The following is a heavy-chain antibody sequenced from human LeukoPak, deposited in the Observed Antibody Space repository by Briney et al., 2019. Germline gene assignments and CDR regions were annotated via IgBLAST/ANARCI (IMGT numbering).Heavy chain of an antibody. D-gene: IGHD2-15*01. CDR3: ARDGGIRYCSGGSCRTYGMDV. CDR2: INSDGSST. J-gene: IGHJ6*02. V-gene: IGHV3-74*01. Sequence: PGGSLRLSCAASGFTFSSYWMHWVRQAPGKGLVWVSRINSDGSSTSYADSVKGRFTISRDNAKNTLYLQMNSLRAEDTAVYYCARDGGIRYCSGGSCRTYGMDVWGQGTTVTVSS. CDR1: GFTFSSYW.